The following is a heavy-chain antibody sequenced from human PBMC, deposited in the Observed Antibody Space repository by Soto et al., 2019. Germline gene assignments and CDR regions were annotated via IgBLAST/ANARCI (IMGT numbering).Heavy chain of an antibody. CDR3: VREGGTLGHSLGELFPTQNYHYYGMDV. CDR1: GYSFTGYY. V-gene: IGHV1-2*04. CDR2: INPNTGDA. Sequence: ASVKVSCKASGYSFTGYYIHWLRQAPGQGPERMGWINPNTGDAKYAQKFQGWVTLTRDTSISTAYMEMKRLKSDDTAVFYCVREGGTLGHSLGELFPTQNYHYYGMDVWGQGTTVTVSS. J-gene: IGHJ6*02. D-gene: IGHD3-10*01.